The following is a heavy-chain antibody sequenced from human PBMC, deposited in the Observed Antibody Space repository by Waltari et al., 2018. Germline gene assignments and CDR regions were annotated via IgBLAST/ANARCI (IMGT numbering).Heavy chain of an antibody. Sequence: VQLVESGGGLVQPGGSLRLSCAASGFTFSSYGMHWVRQAPGKGLEWVAVILYDGSNKYYADSVKGRFTISRDNAKNSLYLQMNSLRAEDTAVYYCARRYCSGGSCYVDYWGQGTLVTVSS. J-gene: IGHJ4*02. CDR2: ILYDGSNK. CDR1: GFTFSSYG. D-gene: IGHD2-15*01. CDR3: ARRYCSGGSCYVDY. V-gene: IGHV3-33*03.